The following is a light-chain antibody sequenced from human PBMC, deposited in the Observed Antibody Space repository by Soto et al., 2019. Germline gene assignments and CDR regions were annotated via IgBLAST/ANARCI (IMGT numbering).Light chain of an antibody. Sequence: QSALTQPASVSGSPGQSITISCTGTSSDVGGYNSVSWYQQHPGKAPKLMIYEVSNRPSGVSNRFSGSKSGNTASLTISGLQAEDEAYYYCSSYTSSSTLVLFGGGTKLTVL. J-gene: IGLJ2*01. CDR2: EVS. V-gene: IGLV2-14*01. CDR3: SSYTSSSTLVL. CDR1: SSDVGGYNS.